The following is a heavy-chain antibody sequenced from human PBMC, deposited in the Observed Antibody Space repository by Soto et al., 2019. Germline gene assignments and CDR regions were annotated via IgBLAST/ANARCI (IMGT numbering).Heavy chain of an antibody. CDR2: VDYSGTA. J-gene: IGHJ4*02. V-gene: IGHV4-39*01. CDR1: SGSISVTNVF. Sequence: SETLSLTCPVSSGSISVTNVFCGWVRQPPGKGLEWIGNVDYSGTAYFSPSLATRVTFHVDTSKNQFSLTLYSVTAADTAVYYCARITGRHLDYWGQGILVTVS. CDR3: ARITGRHLDY. D-gene: IGHD1-20*01.